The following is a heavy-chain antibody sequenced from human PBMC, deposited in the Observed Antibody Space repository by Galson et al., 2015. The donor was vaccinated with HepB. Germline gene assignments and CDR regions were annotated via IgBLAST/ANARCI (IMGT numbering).Heavy chain of an antibody. V-gene: IGHV1-8*01. Sequence: SVKVSCKASGYTFTSYDINWVRQATGQGLEWMGWMNPNSGNTGYAQKFQGRVTVTKNTSISTAYMELSSLRSEDTAVYYCAREGDIVVQRYYYYYMNVWGKGTTVTVSS. CDR1: GYTFTSYD. CDR3: AREGDIVVQRYYYYYMNV. CDR2: MNPNSGNT. J-gene: IGHJ6*03. D-gene: IGHD2-2*01.